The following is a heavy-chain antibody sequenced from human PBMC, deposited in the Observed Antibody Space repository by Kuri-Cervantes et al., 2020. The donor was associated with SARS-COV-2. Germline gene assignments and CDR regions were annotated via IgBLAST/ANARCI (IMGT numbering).Heavy chain of an antibody. CDR3: ARDKWELGAFDI. V-gene: IGHV3-21*01. CDR2: ISSSSSYI. D-gene: IGHD1-26*01. CDR1: GFTFSSYS. J-gene: IGHJ3*02. Sequence: LSLTCAASGFTFSSYSMNWVRQAPGKGLEWVSSISSSSSYIYYADSVKGRFTISRDNAKNSLYLQMNSLRAEDTAVYYCARDKWELGAFDIWGQGTMVTVSS.